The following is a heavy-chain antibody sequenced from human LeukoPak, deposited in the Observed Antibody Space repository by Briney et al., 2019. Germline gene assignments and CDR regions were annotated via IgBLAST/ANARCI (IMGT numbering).Heavy chain of an antibody. CDR1: GYRFTTHW. CDR2: IYPDDSDT. V-gene: IGHV5-51*01. D-gene: IGHD1-26*01. J-gene: IGHJ4*02. Sequence: GVPLKISFKASGYRFTTHWIGWVRPMPGKGLEWMGIIYPDDSDTKYSPSFQGQVTISADKSISTAFLQWSSLKVSDTAAYYCASASGSYSYFDYWGQGTLVTVSS. CDR3: ASASGSYSYFDY.